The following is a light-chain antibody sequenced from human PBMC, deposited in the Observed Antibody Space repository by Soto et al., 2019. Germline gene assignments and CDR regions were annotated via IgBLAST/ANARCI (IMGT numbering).Light chain of an antibody. CDR3: QQYNSYWYS. CDR2: DAS. J-gene: IGKJ2*01. V-gene: IGKV1-5*01. Sequence: DIQMTQSPSTLSASVGDRVIITCRASQNINTWLAWYQQKPGKAPNLLIYDASTLQSGVPLRFSGSGSGREFTLTICSLQSYYFETYYCQQYNSYWYSFGQGARLEIK. CDR1: QNINTW.